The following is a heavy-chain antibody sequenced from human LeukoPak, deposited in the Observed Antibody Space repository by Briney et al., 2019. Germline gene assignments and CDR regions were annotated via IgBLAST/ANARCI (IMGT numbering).Heavy chain of an antibody. CDR1: GFTFSSYA. CDR3: AKMYQLHNWFDP. CDR2: ISGSGGST. D-gene: IGHD2-2*01. V-gene: IGHV3-23*01. J-gene: IGHJ5*02. Sequence: GGSLRLSCAASGFTFSSYAMSWVRQAPGKGLEWASAISGSGGSTYYADSVKGRFTISRDNSKNTLYLQMNSLRAEDTAVYYCAKMYQLHNWFDPWGQGTLVTVSS.